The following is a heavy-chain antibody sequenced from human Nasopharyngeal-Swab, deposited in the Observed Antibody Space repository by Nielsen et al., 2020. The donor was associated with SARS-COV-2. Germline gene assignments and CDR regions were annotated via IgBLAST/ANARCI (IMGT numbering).Heavy chain of an antibody. D-gene: IGHD1-1*01. V-gene: IGHV3-13*01. Sequence: GESLKISCAASGFTFSSYDMHWVRQATGKGLEWVSAIGTAGDTYYPGSVKGRFTISRENAKNSLYLQMNSLRAGDTAVYYCARSYRRSYYYYGMDVWGQGTMVTVSS. CDR3: ARSYRRSYYYYGMDV. CDR1: GFTFSSYD. CDR2: IGTAGDT. J-gene: IGHJ6*02.